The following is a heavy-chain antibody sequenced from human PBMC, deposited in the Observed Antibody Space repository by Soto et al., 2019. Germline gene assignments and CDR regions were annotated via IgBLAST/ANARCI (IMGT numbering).Heavy chain of an antibody. J-gene: IGHJ1*01. Sequence: SLRLSCAASCFTFDDYAMHWVRQVPGKGLEWVSGINWNSGSIGYGDSVKGRFAISRDNAKNSLHLQMNSLSAEDTAFYYCVKDESINWYSGHFRHWGQGTLVTVSS. CDR3: VKDESINWYSGHFRH. CDR2: INWNSGSI. CDR1: CFTFDDYA. D-gene: IGHD6-13*01. V-gene: IGHV3-9*01.